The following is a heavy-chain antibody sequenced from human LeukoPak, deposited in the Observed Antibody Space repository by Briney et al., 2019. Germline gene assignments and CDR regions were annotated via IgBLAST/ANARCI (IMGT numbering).Heavy chain of an antibody. CDR3: ARSGTTMVRGVMSFDY. V-gene: IGHV4-38-2*02. CDR2: IYYSGST. D-gene: IGHD3-10*01. Sequence: SETLSLTCTVSGYSISSGYYWGWIRQPPGKGLEWIGSIYYSGSTYYNPSLKSRVTISVDTSKNQFSLKLSSVTAADTAVYYCARSGTTMVRGVMSFDYWGQGTLVTVSS. J-gene: IGHJ4*02. CDR1: GYSISSGYY.